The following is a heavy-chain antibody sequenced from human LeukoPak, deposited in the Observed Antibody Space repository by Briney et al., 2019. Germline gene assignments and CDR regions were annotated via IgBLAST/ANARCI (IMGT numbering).Heavy chain of an antibody. J-gene: IGHJ1*01. D-gene: IGHD6-13*01. CDR1: GYSFIDYY. V-gene: IGHV1-2*02. Sequence: ASVKVSCKTSGYSFIDYYIHWVRQAPGQGLEWMGWINSNSADTNYAQNFQGRVTMTRDTSINTAYMELSRLRSDDTALYYCARIGISARGTNFHLWGQGTLVTVSS. CDR3: ARIGISARGTNFHL. CDR2: INSNSADT.